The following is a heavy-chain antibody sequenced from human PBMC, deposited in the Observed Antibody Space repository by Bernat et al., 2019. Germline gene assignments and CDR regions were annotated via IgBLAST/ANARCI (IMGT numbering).Heavy chain of an antibody. Sequence: QVQLQESGPGLVKPSETLSLTCTVSGGSISSYYWSWIRQPPGKGLEWIGYIYYSGSTNYNPSLKSRVTISVDTSKNQFSLKLSSVTAADTAVYYCARGTSGSYSRRWGQGTLVNVSS. CDR3: ARGTSGSYSRR. CDR2: IYYSGST. CDR1: GGSISSYY. V-gene: IGHV4-59*01. J-gene: IGHJ4*02. D-gene: IGHD1-26*01.